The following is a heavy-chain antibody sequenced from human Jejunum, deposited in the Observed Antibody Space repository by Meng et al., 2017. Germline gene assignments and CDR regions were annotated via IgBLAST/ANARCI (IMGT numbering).Heavy chain of an antibody. Sequence: GGSLRLSCAASGFTFNRYSLNWVRQAPGKGLEWVSSISNSGSYIYYAESVKGRFTISRDNAKNSVYLQMNSLRAEDTAVYYCAKPPERHSDGYYYGMDVWGQGTTVTVSS. CDR1: GFTFNRYS. CDR2: ISNSGSYI. D-gene: IGHD3-3*01. CDR3: AKPPERHSDGYYYGMDV. J-gene: IGHJ6*02. V-gene: IGHV3-21*01.